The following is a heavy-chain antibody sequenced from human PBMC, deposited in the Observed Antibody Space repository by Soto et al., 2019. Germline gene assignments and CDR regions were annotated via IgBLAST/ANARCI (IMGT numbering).Heavy chain of an antibody. CDR2: ISYDGTNK. CDR3: AKTGSGWYFDY. V-gene: IGHV3-30*18. CDR1: GFIFISYG. Sequence: QVQLVESGGGVVQPGRSLRLSCAASGFIFISYGMHWVRQSPGKGLEWVALISYDGTNKYYADSMKGRFTISRDNSKNVVYLQMNSLRAEDTAVYYCAKTGSGWYFDYWGQGTLVTVSS. D-gene: IGHD6-19*01. J-gene: IGHJ4*02.